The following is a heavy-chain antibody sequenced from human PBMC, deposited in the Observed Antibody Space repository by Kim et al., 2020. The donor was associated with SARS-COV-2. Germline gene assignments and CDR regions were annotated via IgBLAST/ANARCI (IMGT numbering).Heavy chain of an antibody. V-gene: IGHV1-69*13. Sequence: SVKVSCKASGGTFSNYAFSWVRQPPGQGLEWMGGIIPAFSTPTYPEKFQGRVTITADDSASTAYMELRGLRIEDTAVYFCARGEIPSLVLDWFFDLWGRGTLVTVSS. CDR3: ARGEIPSLVLDWFFDL. CDR1: GGTFSNYA. CDR2: IIPAFSTP. J-gene: IGHJ2*01. D-gene: IGHD3-3*01.